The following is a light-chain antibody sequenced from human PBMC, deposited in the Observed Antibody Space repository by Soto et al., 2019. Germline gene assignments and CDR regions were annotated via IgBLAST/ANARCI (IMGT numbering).Light chain of an antibody. Sequence: QSVLTQPRSVSGSPGQPVTLSCTGTSSDVGGYNYVTWYQQYPGKAPKVMIYDVKTRPSGVPDRFSGSKSGNTASLTISGLQAEDEADYYCCSYAGDYTFVFGTGTKVTVL. CDR3: CSYAGDYTFV. V-gene: IGLV2-11*01. J-gene: IGLJ1*01. CDR1: SSDVGGYNY. CDR2: DVK.